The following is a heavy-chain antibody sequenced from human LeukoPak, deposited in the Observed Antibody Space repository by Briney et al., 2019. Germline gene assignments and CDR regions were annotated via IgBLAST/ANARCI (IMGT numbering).Heavy chain of an antibody. D-gene: IGHD4-11*01. CDR3: ATVRHKTMTTWAAFDP. CDR2: LRASGGGT. CDR1: VLTHRHLA. J-gene: IGHJ3*01. Sequence: GRSVRLSCASSVLTHRHLAMSWVSQTPAKGLEGVSALRASGGGTFYAPSVRGRFTISRDNSNKTVSLQMNILRAEDAALYYCATVRHKTMTTWAAFDPWGQGTMVTVSS. V-gene: IGHV3-23*01.